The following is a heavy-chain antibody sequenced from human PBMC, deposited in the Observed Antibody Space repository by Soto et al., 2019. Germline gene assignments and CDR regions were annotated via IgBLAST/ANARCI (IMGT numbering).Heavy chain of an antibody. CDR3: ARHRPLDYGGDYYYGMDV. D-gene: IGHD4-17*01. Sequence: GGSLRLSCSASGFTFSSYWMHWVRQTPGKGLVWVSRINSDGSGAIYADSVKGRFTISRDNAKNTLYLQMNSLRAEDTAVYYCARHRPLDYGGDYYYGMDVWGQGTTVTVS. CDR1: GFTFSSYW. V-gene: IGHV3-74*01. CDR2: INSDGSGA. J-gene: IGHJ6*02.